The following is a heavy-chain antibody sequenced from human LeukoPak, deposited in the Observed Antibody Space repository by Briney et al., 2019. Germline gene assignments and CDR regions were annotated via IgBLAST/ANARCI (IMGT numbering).Heavy chain of an antibody. CDR2: IYYSGST. D-gene: IGHD5-18*01. CDR1: GVSISSYY. V-gene: IGHV4-59*01. CDR3: ARALDTAMVRGRYYYYGMDV. Sequence: KSSETLSLTCTVSGVSISSYYWSWIRQPPGKGLEWIGYIYYSGSTNYNPSLKSRVTISVDTSKNQFSLKLSSVTAADTAVYYCARALDTAMVRGRYYYYGMDVWGQGTTVTVSS. J-gene: IGHJ6*02.